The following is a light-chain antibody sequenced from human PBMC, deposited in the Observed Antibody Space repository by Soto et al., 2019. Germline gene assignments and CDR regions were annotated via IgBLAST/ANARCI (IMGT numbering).Light chain of an antibody. Sequence: DIQMTQSPSTLSASIGDRVTITCRASQSINSWLAWHQQKPGKAPKLLIYKASYLEGGVPSRFSGSASGTEFTLTISSLQPDDFATYYFQQYHAFPGTFGQGTRVEIK. CDR2: KAS. CDR1: QSINSW. CDR3: QQYHAFPGT. J-gene: IGKJ1*01. V-gene: IGKV1-5*03.